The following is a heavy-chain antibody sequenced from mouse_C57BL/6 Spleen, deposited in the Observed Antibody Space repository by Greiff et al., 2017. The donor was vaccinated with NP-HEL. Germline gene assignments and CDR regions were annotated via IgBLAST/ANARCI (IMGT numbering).Heavy chain of an antibody. Sequence: EVQLVESEGGLVQPGSSMKLSCTASGFTFSDYYMAWVRQVPEKGLEWVANINYDGSSTYYLDSLKSRFIISRDNAKNILYLQMSSLKSEDTATYYCARVTTVVATDYYAMDYWGQGTSVTVSS. J-gene: IGHJ4*01. CDR1: GFTFSDYY. V-gene: IGHV5-16*01. CDR2: INYDGSST. D-gene: IGHD1-1*01. CDR3: ARVTTVVATDYYAMDY.